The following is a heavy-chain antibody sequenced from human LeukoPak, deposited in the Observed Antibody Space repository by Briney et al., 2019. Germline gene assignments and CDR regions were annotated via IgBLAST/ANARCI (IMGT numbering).Heavy chain of an antibody. V-gene: IGHV4-39*01. CDR2: INHSGST. Sequence: SETLSLTCTVSGGSISSSSYYWSWIRQPPGKGLEWIGEINHSGSTNYNPSLKSRVTISVDTSKNQFSLHLDSVTPEDTAVYYCARQLDRFDYWGQGTLVTVSS. CDR1: GGSISSSSYY. CDR3: ARQLDRFDY. J-gene: IGHJ4*02. D-gene: IGHD1-1*01.